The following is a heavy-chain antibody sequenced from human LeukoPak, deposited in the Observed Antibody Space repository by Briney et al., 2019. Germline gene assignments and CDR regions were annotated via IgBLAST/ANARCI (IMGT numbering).Heavy chain of an antibody. CDR3: AKVSAFMVRGASGY. V-gene: IGHV3-23*01. J-gene: IGHJ4*02. CDR1: GFSFSDYY. D-gene: IGHD3-10*01. Sequence: GGSLRLSCAASGFSFSDYYMSWLRQAPGKGLEWASAISGSGGSTYYADSVKGRFTISRDNSKNTLYLQMNSLRAEDTAVYYCAKVSAFMVRGASGYWGQGTLVTVSS. CDR2: ISGSGGST.